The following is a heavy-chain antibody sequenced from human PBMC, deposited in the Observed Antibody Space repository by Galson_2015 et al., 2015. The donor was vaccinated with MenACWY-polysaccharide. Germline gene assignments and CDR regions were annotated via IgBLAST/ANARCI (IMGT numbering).Heavy chain of an antibody. CDR3: AKDWLVYGDYRSYNWFDP. CDR2: ISYDGSNK. Sequence: SLRLSCAASGFTFSSYGMHWVRQAPGKGLEWVAVISYDGSNKYYADSVKGRFTISRDNSKNTLYLQMNSLRAEDTAVYYCAKDWLVYGDYRSYNWFDPWGQGTLVTVSS. J-gene: IGHJ5*02. CDR1: GFTFSSYG. D-gene: IGHD4-17*01. V-gene: IGHV3-30*18.